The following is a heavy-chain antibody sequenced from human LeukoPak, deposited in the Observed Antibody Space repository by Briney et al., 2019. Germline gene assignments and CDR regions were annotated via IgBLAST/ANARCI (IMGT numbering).Heavy chain of an antibody. CDR3: ANAPGIAVAGLGY. Sequence: ASVKVSCKASGGTSSSYAISWVRQAPGQGLEWMGRIIPILGIANYAQKLQGRVTITADKSTSTAYMELSSLRSEDTAVYYCANAPGIAVAGLGYWGQGTLVTVSS. CDR2: IIPILGIA. J-gene: IGHJ4*02. V-gene: IGHV1-69*04. CDR1: GGTSSSYA. D-gene: IGHD6-19*01.